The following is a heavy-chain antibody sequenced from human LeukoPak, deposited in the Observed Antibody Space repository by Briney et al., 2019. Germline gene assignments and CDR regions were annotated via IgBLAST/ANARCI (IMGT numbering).Heavy chain of an antibody. CDR3: TRGDIAAAEAPFDP. D-gene: IGHD6-13*01. V-gene: IGHV4-4*02. J-gene: IGHJ5*02. Sequence: PSETLSLTCAVSGGSISSSNWWSWVRQPPGKGLEWVGEIYHSGSTNYNPSLKSRVTISVDKSKNQFSLKLSSVTAADTAVYYCTRGDIAAAEAPFDPWGQGTLVTVSS. CDR2: IYHSGST. CDR1: GGSISSSNW.